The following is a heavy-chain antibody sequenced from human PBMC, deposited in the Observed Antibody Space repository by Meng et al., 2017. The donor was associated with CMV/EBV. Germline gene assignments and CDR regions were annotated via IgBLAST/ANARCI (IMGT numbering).Heavy chain of an antibody. CDR2: ISSSSSYI. J-gene: IGHJ4*02. V-gene: IGHV3-21*01. Sequence: GGSLRLSCAASGFTFSSYSMNWVRQAPGKGLEWVSSISSSSSYIYYADSVKGRFTISRDNAKNSLYLQMNSLRAEDTAVYYCARRGGSVVVPAAHFDYWGQRTLVTVSS. CDR1: GFTFSSYS. D-gene: IGHD2-2*01. CDR3: ARRGGSVVVPAAHFDY.